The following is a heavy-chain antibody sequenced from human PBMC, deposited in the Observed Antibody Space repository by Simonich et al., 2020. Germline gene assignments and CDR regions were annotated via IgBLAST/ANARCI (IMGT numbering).Heavy chain of an antibody. CDR3: ARHDRWLQFYFDY. V-gene: IGHV4-59*08. Sequence: QVQLQESGPGLVQPSETLSLTCTVSGGSISSYYWSWIRQPPGKGLEWIGYIYYSGGTNYNPSLKSRVTISVDTSKNQFSLKLSSVTAADTAVYYCARHDRWLQFYFDYWGQGTLVTVSS. CDR1: GGSISSYY. D-gene: IGHD5-12*01. J-gene: IGHJ4*02. CDR2: IYYSGGT.